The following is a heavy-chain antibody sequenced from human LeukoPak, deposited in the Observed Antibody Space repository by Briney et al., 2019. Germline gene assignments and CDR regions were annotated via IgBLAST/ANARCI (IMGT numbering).Heavy chain of an antibody. CDR1: GGSISSYY. Sequence: KPSETLSLTCTVSGGSISSYYWSWIRQPPGKGLEWIGYIYYSGSTNYNPSLKSRVTISVDTSKNQFSLKLSSVTAADTAVYYCARGAHYDFWSGYSIPGYYMDVWGKGTTVTVSS. CDR2: IYYSGST. D-gene: IGHD3-3*01. CDR3: ARGAHYDFWSGYSIPGYYMDV. J-gene: IGHJ6*03. V-gene: IGHV4-59*01.